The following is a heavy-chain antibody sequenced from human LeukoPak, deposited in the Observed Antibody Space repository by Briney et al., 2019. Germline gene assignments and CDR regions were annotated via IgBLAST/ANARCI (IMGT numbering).Heavy chain of an antibody. CDR2: INAGNGNT. CDR3: ARESVVVSFDY. Sequence: GASVKVSCKASGNTFTSYAMHWVRQAPGQRLEWMGWINAGNGNTKYSQKFQGRVTVTRDTSASTAYMELSSLRSEDTAVYYCARESVVVSFDYWGQGTLVTVSS. V-gene: IGHV1-3*01. J-gene: IGHJ4*02. CDR1: GNTFTSYA. D-gene: IGHD3-22*01.